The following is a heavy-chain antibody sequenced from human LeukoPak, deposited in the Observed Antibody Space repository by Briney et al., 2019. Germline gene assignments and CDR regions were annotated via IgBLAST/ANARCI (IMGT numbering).Heavy chain of an antibody. Sequence: GGSLRLSCAASGFTFSSYAMSWVRQAPGKGLEWVSAISGGGSSTYYADSVKGRFTISRDNSKNTLYLQMNSLKAEDTAVYYCAKWDITMRAFDTWGQGTMVTVSS. J-gene: IGHJ3*02. CDR2: ISGGGSST. D-gene: IGHD3-22*01. CDR3: AKWDITMRAFDT. CDR1: GFTFSSYA. V-gene: IGHV3-23*01.